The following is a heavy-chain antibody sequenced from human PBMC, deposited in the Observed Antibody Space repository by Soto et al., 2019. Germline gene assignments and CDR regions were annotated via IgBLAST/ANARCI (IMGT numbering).Heavy chain of an antibody. CDR1: GGTFSSYA. V-gene: IGHV1-69*13. Sequence: EASVKVSCKASGGTFSSYAISWVRQAPGQGLEWMGGIIPIFGTANYAQKFQGRVTITADESTSTAYMELSSLGSEDTAVYYCARDRDSSGYYYVAFDIWGQGTMVTVSS. D-gene: IGHD3-22*01. CDR3: ARDRDSSGYYYVAFDI. J-gene: IGHJ3*02. CDR2: IIPIFGTA.